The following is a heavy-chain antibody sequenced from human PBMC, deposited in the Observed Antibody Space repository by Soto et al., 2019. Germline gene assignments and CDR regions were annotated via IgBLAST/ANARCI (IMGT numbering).Heavy chain of an antibody. V-gene: IGHV3-7*05. CDR1: GFALSNYW. Sequence: EVQLVESGGGLVQPGGSLRLSCVASGFALSNYWINWVRQAPGKGLEWVANIKQDGSERNYVDSVKGRFTISRDNARNSLYLQMNSLRAEDTVAYYCATETSTWGCWGQGTLVTVSS. CDR2: IKQDGSER. CDR3: ATETSTWGC. J-gene: IGHJ4*02. D-gene: IGHD7-27*01.